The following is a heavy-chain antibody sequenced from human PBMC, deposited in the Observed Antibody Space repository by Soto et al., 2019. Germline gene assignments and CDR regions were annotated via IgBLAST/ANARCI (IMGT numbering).Heavy chain of an antibody. CDR2: ISCCGGST. CDR1: GFNFKKFA. D-gene: IGHD6-19*01. V-gene: IGHV3-23*01. Sequence: EVQLLESGGGVVQPGGSLRLSCVASGFNFKKFAMSWVRQAPGEGLEWVSGISCCGGSTSYADSVKGRFSIARDDSTNTLSLQMNNLGVEDTAQYYCAKAGGEQWLLPHLDKWGQGTLVTVS. J-gene: IGHJ4*02. CDR3: AKAGGEQWLLPHLDK.